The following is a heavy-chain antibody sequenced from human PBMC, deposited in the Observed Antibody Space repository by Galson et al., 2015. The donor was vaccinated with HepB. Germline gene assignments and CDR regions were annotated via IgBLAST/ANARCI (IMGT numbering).Heavy chain of an antibody. CDR2: ISSSGGST. CDR1: GFTFSSYD. CDR3: AKVETTAIYFDY. Sequence: SLRLSCAASGFTFSSYDMSWVRQAPGKGLEWVSAISSSGGSTYYADSVKGRFTISRDSSKNTLYLQMNSLRAEDTAVYYCAKVETTAIYFDYWGQGTLVTVSS. V-gene: IGHV3-23*01. D-gene: IGHD4-11*01. J-gene: IGHJ4*02.